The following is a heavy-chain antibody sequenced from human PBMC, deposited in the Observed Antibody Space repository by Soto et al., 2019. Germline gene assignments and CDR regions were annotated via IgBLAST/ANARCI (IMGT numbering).Heavy chain of an antibody. D-gene: IGHD2-2*01. Sequence: ASVKVSCKASGYTFTSYGISWVRQAPGQGLEWMGWISAYNGNTNYAQKLQGRVTMTTDTSTSTAYMELRRLRSDDTAVYYCASYCSSTSCQRGYYYGMDVWGQGTTVTVSS. CDR2: ISAYNGNT. CDR3: ASYCSSTSCQRGYYYGMDV. J-gene: IGHJ6*02. V-gene: IGHV1-18*04. CDR1: GYTFTSYG.